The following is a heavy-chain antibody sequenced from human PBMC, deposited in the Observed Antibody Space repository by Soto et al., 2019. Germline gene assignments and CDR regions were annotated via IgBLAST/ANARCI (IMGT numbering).Heavy chain of an antibody. CDR2: IIPIFGTA. CDR3: ASYGNYDSNY. V-gene: IGHV1-69*13. D-gene: IGHD3-22*01. Sequence: SVKVSCKASGYTFTRHYMHWVRQAPGQGLEWMGGIIPIFGTANYAQKFQGRVTITADESTSTAYMELSSLRSEDTAVYYCASYGNYDSNYWGQGTLVTVSS. J-gene: IGHJ4*02. CDR1: GYTFTRHY.